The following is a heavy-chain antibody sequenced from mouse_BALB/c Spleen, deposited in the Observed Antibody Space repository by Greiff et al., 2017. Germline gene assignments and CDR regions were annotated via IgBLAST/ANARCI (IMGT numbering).Heavy chain of an antibody. D-gene: IGHD1-1*02. V-gene: IGHV1-9*01. CDR1: GYTFSSYW. Sequence: QVQLKQSGAELMKPGASVKISCKATGYTFSSYWIEWVKQRPGHGLEWIGEILPGSGSTNYNEKFKGKATFTADTSSNTAYMQLSSLTSEDSAVYYCARYMVPGNCIDYWGQGTTLTVSS. CDR2: ILPGSGST. CDR3: ARYMVPGNCIDY. J-gene: IGHJ2*01.